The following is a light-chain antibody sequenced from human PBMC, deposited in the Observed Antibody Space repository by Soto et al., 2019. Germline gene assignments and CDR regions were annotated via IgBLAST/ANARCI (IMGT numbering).Light chain of an antibody. V-gene: IGLV1-40*01. CDR1: SSNIGINY. CDR3: QSYDSSLLAYV. J-gene: IGLJ2*01. Sequence: QSVLTQPPSASGTPGQRVTISCSGSSSNIGINYVYWYQQLPGTAPKLLIYANDDRPSGVPDRFSGSTSGTSASLAITGLQAEDAADYYCQSYDSSLLAYVFGGGTKLTVL. CDR2: AND.